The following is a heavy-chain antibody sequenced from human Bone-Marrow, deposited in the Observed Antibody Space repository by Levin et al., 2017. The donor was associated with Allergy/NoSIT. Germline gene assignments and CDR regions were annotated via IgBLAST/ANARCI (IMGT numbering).Heavy chain of an antibody. J-gene: IGHJ4*01. D-gene: IGHD1-14*01. CDR2: IYHSGNT. Sequence: ESLKISCVVSGYSISSGYNWGWIRQSPGKGLEWIGSIYHSGNTYYNPSLKSRATISVDTSKNLFSLKLSSVTAADTAVYYCAREGTPQSWDYWGQGTLVTVSS. CDR1: GYSISSGYN. CDR3: AREGTPQSWDY. V-gene: IGHV4-38-2*02.